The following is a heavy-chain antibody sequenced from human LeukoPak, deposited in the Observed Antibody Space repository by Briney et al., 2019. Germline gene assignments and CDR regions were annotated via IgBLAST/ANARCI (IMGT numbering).Heavy chain of an antibody. V-gene: IGHV1-2*02. J-gene: IGHJ4*02. CDR2: IIPIFGTA. Sequence: GASVKVSCKASGYTFTGYYMHWVRQAPGQGLEWMGGIIPIFGTANYAQKFQGRVTMTRNTSISTAYMELSSLRSEDTAVYYCARGRGESDYWGQGTLVTVSS. D-gene: IGHD3-16*01. CDR1: GYTFTGYY. CDR3: ARGRGESDY.